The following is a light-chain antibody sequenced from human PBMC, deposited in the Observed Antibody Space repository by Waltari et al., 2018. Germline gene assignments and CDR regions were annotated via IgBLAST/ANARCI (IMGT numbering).Light chain of an antibody. CDR2: GAS. J-gene: IGKJ4*01. CDR3: QQYNNWLEVT. Sequence: SNLAWYQQKPGQAPRLLIYGASTRATGIPARFSGSGSGTEFTLTISSLQSEDFAVYYCQQYNNWLEVTFGGGTKVEIK. V-gene: IGKV3-15*01. CDR1: SN.